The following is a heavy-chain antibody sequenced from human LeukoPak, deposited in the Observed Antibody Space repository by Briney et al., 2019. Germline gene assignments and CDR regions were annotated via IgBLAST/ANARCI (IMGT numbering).Heavy chain of an antibody. CDR1: GGSVSSTTYY. D-gene: IGHD3-10*01. Sequence: SETLSLTCTVSGGSVSSTTYYWSWIRQPPGKGLEWIASINYSGSTYYNPSLKSRVTISVDTSENQFSLKLSSVTAADTAVYYCARYVVYGSGKYYFDYWGQEPWSPSPQ. V-gene: IGHV4-39*01. CDR2: INYSGST. J-gene: IGHJ4*01. CDR3: ARYVVYGSGKYYFDY.